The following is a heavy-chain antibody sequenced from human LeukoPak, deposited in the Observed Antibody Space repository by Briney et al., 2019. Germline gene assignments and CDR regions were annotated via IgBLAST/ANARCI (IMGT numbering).Heavy chain of an antibody. D-gene: IGHD6-6*01. CDR3: ARGADGSSFDY. CDR2: GNPNSGGT. V-gene: IGHV1-2*02. J-gene: IGHJ4*01. CDR1: GYTFSGYN. Sequence: GASVKVSRKASGYTFSGYNMHWVRHGPRQGLEWGGWGNPNSGGTNYAQKFQGSVTMTRDTSISTAYMELSRLRSDATAVYYCARGADGSSFDYSGHGTLVTVSS.